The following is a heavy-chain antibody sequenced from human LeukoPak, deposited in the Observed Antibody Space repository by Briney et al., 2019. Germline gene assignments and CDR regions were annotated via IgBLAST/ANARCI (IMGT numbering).Heavy chain of an antibody. V-gene: IGHV4-39*07. CDR1: GGSISSSSYY. J-gene: IGHJ5*02. CDR3: ARSAVVTRGWFDP. D-gene: IGHD4-23*01. CDR2: IYYSGST. Sequence: SETLSLTCTVSGGSISSSSYYWGWIRQPPGKGLEWIGSIYYSGSTNYNPSFKSRVTISVDTSKNQFSLKLSSVTAADTAVYYCARSAVVTRGWFDPWGQGTLVTVSS.